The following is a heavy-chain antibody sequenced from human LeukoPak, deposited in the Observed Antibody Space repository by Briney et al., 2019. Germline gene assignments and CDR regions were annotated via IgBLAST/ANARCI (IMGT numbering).Heavy chain of an antibody. V-gene: IGHV3-23*01. CDR2: ISGSGGST. CDR3: AAMVPYYYCGMDV. CDR1: GFTLSSYA. Sequence: PGGSLRLSCAASGFTLSSYAMSWVRQPPGKGLEWVSAISGSGGSTYYADSVKGRFTISRDNSKNTLYLQMNSLRAEDTAVYYCAAMVPYYYCGMDVWGQGTTVTVSS. J-gene: IGHJ6*02. D-gene: IGHD3-10*01.